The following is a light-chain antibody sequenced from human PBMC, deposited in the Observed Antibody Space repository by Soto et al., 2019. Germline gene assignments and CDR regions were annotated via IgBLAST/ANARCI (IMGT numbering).Light chain of an antibody. CDR3: SSSTDTDTLVV. CDR1: ASDVGRYKF. Sequence: QSALTQPASVSGSPGQSITISCTGTASDVGRYKFVSWYQQHPGKAPKLLIYEVSNRPSGVSSRFSGSKSGTTASLTISGLQTEDEASYYCSSSTDTDTLVVFGGGTELTVL. CDR2: EVS. V-gene: IGLV2-14*01. J-gene: IGLJ2*01.